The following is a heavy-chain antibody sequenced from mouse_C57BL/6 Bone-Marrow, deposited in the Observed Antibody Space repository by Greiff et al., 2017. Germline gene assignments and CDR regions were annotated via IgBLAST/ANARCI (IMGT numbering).Heavy chain of an antibody. CDR3: ARWWYFDV. CDR2: INPSSGYT. V-gene: IGHV1-7*01. J-gene: IGHJ1*03. Sequence: VQLQQSGAELAKPGASVKLSCKASGYTFTSYCMHWVKQRPGQGLEWIGYINPSSGYTKYNQKFKDKATLTAAKSSSTAYIHLISLTYEDSAVYYCARWWYFDVWGTGTTVTVSS. CDR1: GYTFTSYC.